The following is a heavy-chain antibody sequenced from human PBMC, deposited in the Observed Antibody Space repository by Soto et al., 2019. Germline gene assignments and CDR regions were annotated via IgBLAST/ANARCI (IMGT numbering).Heavy chain of an antibody. V-gene: IGHV1-58*01. CDR1: GFTFTSSA. D-gene: IGHD6-6*01. J-gene: IGHJ6*02. CDR2: IVVGSGNT. Sequence: VASVKVSCKASGFTFTSSAVQWVRQARGQRLEWIGWIVVGSGNTNYAQKFQERVTITRDMSTSTAYMELSSLRSEDTAVYYCAADYANGGIAARDYYYGMDVWGQGTTVTVSS. CDR3: AADYANGGIAARDYYYGMDV.